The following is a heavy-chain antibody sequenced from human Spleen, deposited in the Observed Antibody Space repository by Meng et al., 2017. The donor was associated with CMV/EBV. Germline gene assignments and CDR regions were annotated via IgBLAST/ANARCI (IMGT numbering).Heavy chain of an antibody. J-gene: IGHJ4*02. CDR2: IHHSGSA. D-gene: IGHD2-21*01. CDR3: ASFDHIPRRNYFDY. Sequence: QVQLQESGPDMGEPSQTLSLTCTVSGGSMGSGNYYWSWIRQPPGKGLEWIGYIHHSGSAYYNPSLKSRVSISVDTSKNQFSLNLNSMTAADTAVYYCASFDHIPRRNYFDYWGQGTLVTVSS. CDR1: GGSMGSGNYY. V-gene: IGHV4-30-4*01.